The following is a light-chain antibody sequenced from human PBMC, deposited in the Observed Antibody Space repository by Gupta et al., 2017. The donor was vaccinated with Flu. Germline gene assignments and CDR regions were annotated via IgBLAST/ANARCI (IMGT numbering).Light chain of an antibody. J-gene: IGKJ2*03. CDR2: GAS. Sequence: PASLSGSPGERATLSCRASLFLYGSLAWYQQKPGQAPRLLMSGASTRASDVPARFSGSGSATEFTLTIDSLQSEDSGVYYCQQDDNWPYSFGQGTKVEIK. CDR3: QQDDNWPYS. CDR1: LFLYGS. V-gene: IGKV3-15*01.